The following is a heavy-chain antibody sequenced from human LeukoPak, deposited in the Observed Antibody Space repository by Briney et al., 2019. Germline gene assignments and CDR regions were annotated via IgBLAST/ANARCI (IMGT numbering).Heavy chain of an antibody. CDR1: GFIFSSYA. CDR2: ISGSGINT. CDR3: AKKRELHGDYADY. D-gene: IGHD3-10*01. J-gene: IGHJ4*02. Sequence: PGGSLRLSCAASGFIFSSYAMSWVRQAPGKGLEWVSAISGSGINTYYADSVKGRFTISRDNSKNTLYLQMNSLRAEDTAVYYCAKKRELHGDYADYWGQGTLVTVSS. V-gene: IGHV3-23*01.